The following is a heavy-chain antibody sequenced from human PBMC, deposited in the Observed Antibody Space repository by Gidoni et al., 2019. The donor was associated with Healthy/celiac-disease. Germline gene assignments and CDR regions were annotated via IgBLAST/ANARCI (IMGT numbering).Heavy chain of an antibody. CDR1: GFTFSSYA. V-gene: IGHV3-23*01. D-gene: IGHD3-3*01. J-gene: IGHJ4*02. CDR2: ISGSGGST. Sequence: EVQLLESGGGLVQTGGSLRLSCAASGFTFSSYAMSWVRQAPGKGLEWVSAISGSGGSTYYADSVKGRFTISRDNSKNTLYLQMNSLRAEDTAVYYCAKVDSTYYDFWSGYDYWGQGTLVTVSS. CDR3: AKVDSTYYDFWSGYDY.